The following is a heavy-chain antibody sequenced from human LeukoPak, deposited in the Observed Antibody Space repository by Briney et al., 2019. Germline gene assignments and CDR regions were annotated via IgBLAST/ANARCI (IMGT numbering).Heavy chain of an antibody. Sequence: PSQTLSLTCTVSGGSISSGDYYWSWIRQPPGKGLEWIGYIYYSGSTYYNPSLKSRVTISVDTSKNQFSLKLSSVTAADTAVYYCARGGEMATILAPGYYFDYWGQGTLVTVSS. CDR3: ARGGEMATILAPGYYFDY. J-gene: IGHJ4*02. D-gene: IGHD5-24*01. CDR2: IYYSGST. V-gene: IGHV4-30-4*01. CDR1: GGSISSGDYY.